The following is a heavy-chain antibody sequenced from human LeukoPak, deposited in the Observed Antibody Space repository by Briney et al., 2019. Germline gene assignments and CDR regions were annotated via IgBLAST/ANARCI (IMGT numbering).Heavy chain of an antibody. CDR2: INHSGST. CDR3: ARERESYSSGWYWGYFDH. Sequence: SETLSLTCAVYGGSFSGYYWSWIRQPPGKGLEWIGEINHSGSTNYNPSLKSRVTISVDTSKNQFSLKLSSVTAADTAVYYCARERESYSSGWYWGYFDHWGQGTLVTVSS. D-gene: IGHD6-19*01. J-gene: IGHJ4*02. V-gene: IGHV4-34*01. CDR1: GGSFSGYY.